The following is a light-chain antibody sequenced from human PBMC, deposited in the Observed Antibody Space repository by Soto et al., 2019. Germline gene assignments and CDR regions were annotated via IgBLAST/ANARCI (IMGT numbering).Light chain of an antibody. J-gene: IGKJ4*01. CDR3: QQRSNWRGLT. CDR1: QSVSSY. Sequence: EIVLTQSPATLSLSPGERATLSCSASQSVSSYLAWYQQKPGQAPRLLIYDASNRATGIPARFSGSGSGTDINLTICSLEPEDFAVYYCQQRSNWRGLTFGGGTKVEIK. CDR2: DAS. V-gene: IGKV3-11*01.